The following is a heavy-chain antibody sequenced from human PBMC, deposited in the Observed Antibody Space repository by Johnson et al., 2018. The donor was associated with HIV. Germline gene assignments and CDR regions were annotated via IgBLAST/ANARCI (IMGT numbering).Heavy chain of an antibody. D-gene: IGHD2-21*01. CDR2: IYSGGST. V-gene: IGHV3-66*01. J-gene: IGHJ3*02. CDR3: ARDTPGWGDTHSGGDI. Sequence: VQLVESGGGVVQPGRSLRLSCAASGFTVSSNYMSWVRQAPGKGLEWVSVIYSGGSTYYADSVKGRFTISRDNSKNTLYLQMNSLSAEDTAVYYCARDTPGWGDTHSGGDIWGQGTMVTVSS. CDR1: GFTVSSNY.